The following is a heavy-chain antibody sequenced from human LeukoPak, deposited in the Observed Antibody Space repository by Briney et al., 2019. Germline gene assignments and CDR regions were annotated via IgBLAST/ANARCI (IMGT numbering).Heavy chain of an antibody. CDR2: FSVGGGST. D-gene: IGHD3-10*01. CDR3: AKRGYNISQLRLYYFDY. J-gene: IGHJ4*02. Sequence: PGGSLRLSCAASGFTFSRNAMSWVRQAPGKGLEWVSTFSVGGGSTYYADSVKGRFTISRDNSKNTLYLQMNSLRAEDTAVYYCAKRGYNISQLRLYYFDYWGQGTLVTVSS. V-gene: IGHV3-23*01. CDR1: GFTFSRNA.